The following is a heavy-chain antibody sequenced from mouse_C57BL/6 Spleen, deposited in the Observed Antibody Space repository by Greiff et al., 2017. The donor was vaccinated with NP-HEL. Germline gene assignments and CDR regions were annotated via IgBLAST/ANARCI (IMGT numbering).Heavy chain of an antibody. J-gene: IGHJ2*01. D-gene: IGHD1-1*01. Sequence: EVQLQQSGPELVKPGASVKISCKASGYSFTDYYMHWVKQSHGKSLEWIGLVYPYNGGTSYNQKFKGKATLTVDTSSSTAYMELNSLTSEDSAVYYCARSDYGSIFDYWGQGTTLTVSS. CDR1: GYSFTDYY. V-gene: IGHV1-36*01. CDR2: VYPYNGGT. CDR3: ARSDYGSIFDY.